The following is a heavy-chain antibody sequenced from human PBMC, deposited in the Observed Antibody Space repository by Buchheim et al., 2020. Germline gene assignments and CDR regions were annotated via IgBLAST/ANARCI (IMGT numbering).Heavy chain of an antibody. J-gene: IGHJ4*02. CDR1: GFTFSSYG. V-gene: IGHV3-30*18. CDR2: ISYDGSNK. CDR3: AKGAVAGVFDY. D-gene: IGHD6-19*01. Sequence: QVQLVESGGGVVQPGRSLRLSCAASGFTFSSYGMHWVRQAPGKGLEWVAVISYDGSNKYYADSVKGRFTISRDNSKNTLYLQMNSLRAEDTAVYYCAKGAVAGVFDYWGQGTL.